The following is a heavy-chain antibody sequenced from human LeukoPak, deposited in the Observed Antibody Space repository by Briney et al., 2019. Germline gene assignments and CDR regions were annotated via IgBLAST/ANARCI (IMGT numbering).Heavy chain of an antibody. V-gene: IGHV3-23*01. J-gene: IGHJ1*01. CDR3: AKYFASGSYYKLPH. D-gene: IGHD3-10*01. CDR2: ISGSGAYT. Sequence: GSLRLSCAASGFTFGSYAMSWVRQAPGKGLEWVSTISGSGAYTYYADSVKGRFTISRDNSKNTLYLQMNSLRAEDTAVYYCAKYFASGSYYKLPHWGQGTLVTVSS. CDR1: GFTFGSYA.